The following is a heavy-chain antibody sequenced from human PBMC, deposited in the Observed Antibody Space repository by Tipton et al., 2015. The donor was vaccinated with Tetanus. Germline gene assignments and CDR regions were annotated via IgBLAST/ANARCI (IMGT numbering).Heavy chain of an antibody. J-gene: IGHJ4*02. CDR2: ISDSGRT. CDR3: ARANYEFPNKGPFDS. Sequence: TLSLTCTVSGGSFRSGDYQWNWIRQPPGKGLEWLAYISDSGRTNSNYSLKSRITISRDTSKNQFSLRLTSVTAADTAVYYCARANYEFPNKGPFDSWGQGTLVIVSS. V-gene: IGHV4-61*08. CDR1: GGSFRSGDYQ. D-gene: IGHD3-3*01.